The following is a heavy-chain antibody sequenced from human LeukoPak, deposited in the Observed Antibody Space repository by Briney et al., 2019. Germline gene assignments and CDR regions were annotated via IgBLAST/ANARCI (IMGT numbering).Heavy chain of an antibody. V-gene: IGHV4-31*03. J-gene: IGHJ6*02. CDR1: VGSISSSGYY. Sequence: SETLSLTCTVSVGSISSSGYYWSWIRQHPGKGLESIGYIYYSGSTYFNPSLKSRVTISVDTSKNQFSLKLSSVTAADTAVYYCARGFTYYYDSSGYYFETQAYGMDVWGQGTTVTVSS. CDR3: ARGFTYYYDSSGYYFETQAYGMDV. D-gene: IGHD3-22*01. CDR2: IYYSGST.